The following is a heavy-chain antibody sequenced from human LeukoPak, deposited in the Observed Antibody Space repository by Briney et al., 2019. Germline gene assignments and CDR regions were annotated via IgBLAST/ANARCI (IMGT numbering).Heavy chain of an antibody. Sequence: GGSLRLSCTGSGFTVSSSYMSWVRQTPGKGLEWVSVMYSGGTTYYADSVKGRFTISRDNSKNTLYLQMNSLRAEDTAVYYCAKGSGGSKLNFDYWGQGTLVTVSS. J-gene: IGHJ4*02. D-gene: IGHD1-26*01. CDR3: AKGSGGSKLNFDY. CDR1: GFTVSSSY. V-gene: IGHV3-53*01. CDR2: MYSGGTT.